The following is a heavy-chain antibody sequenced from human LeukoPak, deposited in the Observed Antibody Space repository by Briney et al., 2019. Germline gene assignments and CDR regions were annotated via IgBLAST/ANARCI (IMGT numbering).Heavy chain of an antibody. Sequence: LPGGSLRLSCAAAGFTFSDHYMDWVRQAPGKGLEWVGRTRNKANSYTTEYAASVKGRFTISRDDSKNSLYLQMNSLKTEDTAVYYCARVNGDYYYYMDVCGKGTTVTVSS. CDR2: TRNKANSYTT. CDR3: ARVNGDYYYYMDV. V-gene: IGHV3-72*01. CDR1: GFTFSDHY. D-gene: IGHD2-8*01. J-gene: IGHJ6*03.